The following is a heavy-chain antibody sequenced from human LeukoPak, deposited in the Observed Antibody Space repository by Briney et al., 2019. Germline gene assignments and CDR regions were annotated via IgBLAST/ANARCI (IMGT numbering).Heavy chain of an antibody. CDR2: ISSSGSTI. CDR1: GFTFSSYE. Sequence: GGSLRLSCTASGFTFSSYEMNWVRQAPGKGLEWVSYISSSGSTIYYADSVRGRFTISRDNAKNSLYLQMNSLRAEDTAVYYCASLTVVPAAMKDYYYMDVWGKGTTVTISS. CDR3: ASLTVVPAAMKDYYYMDV. J-gene: IGHJ6*03. D-gene: IGHD2-2*01. V-gene: IGHV3-48*03.